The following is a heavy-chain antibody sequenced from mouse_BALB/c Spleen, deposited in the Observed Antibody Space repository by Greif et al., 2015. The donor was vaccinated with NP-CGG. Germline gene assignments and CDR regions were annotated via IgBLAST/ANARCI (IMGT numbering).Heavy chain of an antibody. D-gene: IGHD2-4*01. Sequence: EVQLQQSGPELVKPGASVKISCKASGYTFTDYNMHWVKQSHGKSLEWIGYIYPYNGGTGYNQKFKSKATLTVDNSSSTAYMELHSLTSEDSAVVCWSRGDYDFAWFAFWGQGTLVTVSA. CDR3: SRGDYDFAWFAF. CDR2: IYPYNGGT. CDR1: GYTFTDYN. J-gene: IGHJ3*01. V-gene: IGHV1S29*02.